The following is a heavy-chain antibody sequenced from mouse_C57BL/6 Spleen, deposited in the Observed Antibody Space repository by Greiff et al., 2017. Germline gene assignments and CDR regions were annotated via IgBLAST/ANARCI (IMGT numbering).Heavy chain of an antibody. CDR3: ARWGGVYYFDY. CDR1: GYTFTSYW. V-gene: IGHV1-64*01. CDR2: IHPNSGST. Sequence: QVQLQQPGAELVKPGASVKLSCKASGYTFTSYWMHWVKQRPGQGLEWIGMIHPNSGSTNYNEKFKSKATLTVDKSSSTAYMQLSSRTSEDSAVYYCARWGGVYYFDYWGQGTTLTVSS. J-gene: IGHJ2*01.